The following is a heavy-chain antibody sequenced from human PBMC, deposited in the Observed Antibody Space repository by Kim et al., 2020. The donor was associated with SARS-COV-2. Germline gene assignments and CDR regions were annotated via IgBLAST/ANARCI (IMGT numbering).Heavy chain of an antibody. CDR3: ARGVVVVVAATGGNYYGMDV. CDR1: GGTFSSYA. CDR2: IIPIFGTA. D-gene: IGHD2-15*01. V-gene: IGHV1-69*13. Sequence: SVKVSCKASGGTFSSYAISWVRQAPGQGLEWMGGIIPIFGTANYAQKFQGRVTITADESTSTAYMELSSLRSEDTAVYYCARGVVVVVAATGGNYYGMDVWGQGTTVTVSS. J-gene: IGHJ6*02.